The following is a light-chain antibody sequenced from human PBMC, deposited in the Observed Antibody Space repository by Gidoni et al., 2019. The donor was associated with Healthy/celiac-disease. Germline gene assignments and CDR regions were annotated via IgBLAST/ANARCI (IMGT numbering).Light chain of an antibody. CDR3: QQYNSYSPYT. V-gene: IGKV1-5*01. CDR1: QSISSW. J-gene: IGKJ2*01. Sequence: DIQMTQSPSTLSASVGDRVTITCRASQSISSWLAWYQQKPGKAPKLLIYDAPSLESGVPSRFSGSGSGTEFTLTISSLQPDDFATYYCQQYNSYSPYTFXXXTKLEIK. CDR2: DAP.